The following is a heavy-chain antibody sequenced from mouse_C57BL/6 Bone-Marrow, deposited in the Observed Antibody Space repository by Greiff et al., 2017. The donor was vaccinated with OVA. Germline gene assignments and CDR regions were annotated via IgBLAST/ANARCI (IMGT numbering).Heavy chain of an antibody. CDR2: IYPRSGNT. CDR1: GYTFTSYG. CDR3: ARVDYGYDCWYFDV. Sequence: VQLQQSGAELARPGASVKLSCKASGYTFTSYGISWVKQRTGQGLEWIGEIYPRSGNTYYNEKFKGKATLTADQSSSTAYMELRSLTSEDSAVYFCARVDYGYDCWYFDVWGTGTTVTVSS. D-gene: IGHD2-2*01. V-gene: IGHV1-81*01. J-gene: IGHJ1*03.